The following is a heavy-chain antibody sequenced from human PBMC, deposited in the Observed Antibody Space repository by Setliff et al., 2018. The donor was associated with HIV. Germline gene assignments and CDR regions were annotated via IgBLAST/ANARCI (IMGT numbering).Heavy chain of an antibody. Sequence: ASVKVSCKVSGYSLTELSIHWVRQAPGEGLEWMGGFDPEDDEAVYAEKFQGRVTMTEDTSTDTAYMALSSLRSEDTAMYYCATSGFYDILTGPTPGVFDIWGQGTMVTVSS. J-gene: IGHJ3*02. CDR1: GYSLTELS. D-gene: IGHD3-9*01. CDR3: ATSGFYDILTGPTPGVFDI. V-gene: IGHV1-24*01. CDR2: FDPEDDEA.